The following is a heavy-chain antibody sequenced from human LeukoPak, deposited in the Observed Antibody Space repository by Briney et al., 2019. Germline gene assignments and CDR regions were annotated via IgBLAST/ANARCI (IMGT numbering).Heavy chain of an antibody. CDR2: FDPEDGET. J-gene: IGHJ4*02. CDR3: ATDEQAVVTERGLGY. Sequence: GASVKVSCKVSGYTLTELSMHWVRQAPGKGLEWMGGFDPEDGETIYAQKFQGRVTMTEDTSTDTAYMELSSLRSEDTAVYYCATDEQAVVTERGLGYWGQGTLVTVSS. V-gene: IGHV1-24*01. CDR1: GYTLTELS. D-gene: IGHD4-23*01.